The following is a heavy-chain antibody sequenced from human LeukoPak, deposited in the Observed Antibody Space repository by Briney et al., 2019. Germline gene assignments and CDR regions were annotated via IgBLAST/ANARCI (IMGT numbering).Heavy chain of an antibody. CDR1: GYSFASYW. D-gene: IGHD2-2*01. CDR3: ARQWGDCSSTSCYSAY. CDR2: IYPGDSDT. J-gene: IGHJ4*02. V-gene: IGHV5-51*01. Sequence: TPGESLKISCKGSGYSFASYWIAWVRQMPGKGLEWMGIIYPGDSDTRYSPSFQGQVTISADKSISTAHLQWSSLKASDTAIYYCARQWGDCSSTSCYSAYWGQGTLVTVSS.